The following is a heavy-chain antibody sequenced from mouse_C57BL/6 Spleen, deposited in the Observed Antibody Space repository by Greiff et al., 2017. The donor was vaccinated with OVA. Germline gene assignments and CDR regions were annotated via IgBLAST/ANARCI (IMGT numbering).Heavy chain of an antibody. Sequence: VQLQQPGAELVRPGTSVKLSCKASGYTFTSYWMHWVKQRPGQGLEWIGVIDPSDSYTNYNQKFKGKATLTVDSSSSTAYMQLSSLTSEDSSVYDCSRDTSGEEWVFDYWGQGTTLTVSS. J-gene: IGHJ2*01. CDR3: SRDTSGEEWVFDY. CDR1: GYTFTSYW. V-gene: IGHV1-59*01. CDR2: IDPSDSYT. D-gene: IGHD3-1*01.